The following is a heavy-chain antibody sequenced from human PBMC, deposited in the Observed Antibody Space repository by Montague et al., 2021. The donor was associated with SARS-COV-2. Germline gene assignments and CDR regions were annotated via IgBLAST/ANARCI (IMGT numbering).Heavy chain of an antibody. CDR2: XXWXXXK. CDR3: ARSHYDILTGYYTVFDY. V-gene: IGHV2-70*01. J-gene: IGHJ4*02. Sequence: PALVKPTQTLTLTCTFSGFSLSTSGMCVSWIRQPPGKALEWLAXXXWXXXKYXSTSLKTRLTISKDTSKNQVVLTMTNMGPVDTATYYCARSHYDILTGYYTVFDYWGQGTLVTVSS. D-gene: IGHD3-9*01. CDR1: GFSLSTSGMC.